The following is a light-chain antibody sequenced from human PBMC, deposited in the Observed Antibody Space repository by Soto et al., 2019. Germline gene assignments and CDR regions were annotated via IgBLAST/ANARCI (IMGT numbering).Light chain of an antibody. CDR2: DAS. J-gene: IGKJ5*01. V-gene: IGKV3-11*01. CDR1: QSIRSS. Sequence: EVALTQSPATLSLSPGERATLSCRASQSIRSSLAWYQQKPGQAPRLVIFDASNRANGVPARFGGSGSGTDFTLTINSLEPEDFAVYYCQQRNVWPPITFGQGTRLEIK. CDR3: QQRNVWPPIT.